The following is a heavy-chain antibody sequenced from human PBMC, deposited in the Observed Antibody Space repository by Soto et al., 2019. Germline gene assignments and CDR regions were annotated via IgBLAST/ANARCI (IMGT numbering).Heavy chain of an antibody. J-gene: IGHJ6*03. CDR2: ISYDGSKI. D-gene: IGHD4-17*01. CDR3: AKDTVTTSVGYYYYYMDV. Sequence: PGGSLRLSXAASGFTFSSFVMEWVRQAPGKGLEWVAVISYDGSKIYYADSVKGRFTISRDNSKNTVYLQMNSLRVEDTAVYYWAKDTVTTSVGYYYYYMDVWGKGTTVTVSS. V-gene: IGHV3-30*18. CDR1: GFTFSSFV.